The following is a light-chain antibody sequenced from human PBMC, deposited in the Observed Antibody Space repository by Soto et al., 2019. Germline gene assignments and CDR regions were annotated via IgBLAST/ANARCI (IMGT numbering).Light chain of an antibody. CDR1: QAISSD. CDR3: QQFNDYPLT. V-gene: IGKV1-9*01. CDR2: GAS. J-gene: IGKJ4*01. Sequence: DIQLTQSPSFLSASVGDRVTITCRASQAISSDLAWYQKKPCKPPKLLIYGASTLQSDVPSRFSGSGSGTEFTLTVSSLQAEDSATYYCQQFNDYPLTFGGGTKVEIK.